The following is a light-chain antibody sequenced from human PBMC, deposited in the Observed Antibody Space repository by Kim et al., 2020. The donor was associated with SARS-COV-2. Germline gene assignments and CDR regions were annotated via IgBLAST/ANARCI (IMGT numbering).Light chain of an antibody. CDR2: ENY. J-gene: IGLJ1*01. CDR3: AAWDDSLSVHYV. CDR1: RANVGSNY. Sequence: QRVTISCSGSRANVGSNYVYWYQQLPGAAPKLPIYENYQRPSGVPDRFSGSKSGTSASLAISGLRSEDEADYYCAAWDDSLSVHYVFGTGTKVTVL. V-gene: IGLV1-47*01.